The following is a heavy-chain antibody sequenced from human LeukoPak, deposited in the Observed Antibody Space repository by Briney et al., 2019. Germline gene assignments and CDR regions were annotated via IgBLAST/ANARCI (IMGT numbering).Heavy chain of an antibody. CDR3: TTVTMVRDYDY. D-gene: IGHD3-10*01. CDR1: GFTFSDDW. V-gene: IGHV3-15*01. Sequence: DPGGSLRLSCAASGFTFSDDWMNWVRQAPGKGPEWVGRIKSKSDGGATDYAAPVKGRFTISRDDSKNTLYLEMNSLKIEDTAVYYCTTVTMVRDYDYWGQGTLVTVSS. CDR2: IKSKSDGGAT. J-gene: IGHJ4*02.